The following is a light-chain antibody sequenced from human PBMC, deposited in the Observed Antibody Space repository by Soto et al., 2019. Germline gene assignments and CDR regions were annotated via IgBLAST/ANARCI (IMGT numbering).Light chain of an antibody. CDR3: QQYGNSRFI. CDR1: QSVSSY. V-gene: IGKV3-20*01. J-gene: IGKJ3*01. Sequence: ENLLTQSPDTLSLSAGERATLFCRASQSVSSYLAWYQQKPGQAPRLLIYGASRRATGIPDRFSGSGSGTDFILTISRLEPGDFAVYYCQQYGNSRFIFGPGTKVDIK. CDR2: GAS.